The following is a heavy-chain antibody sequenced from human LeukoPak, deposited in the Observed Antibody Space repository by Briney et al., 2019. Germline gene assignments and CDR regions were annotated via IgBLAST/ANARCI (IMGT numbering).Heavy chain of an antibody. CDR3: ARVAYSSGWYVAY. V-gene: IGHV4-59*01. D-gene: IGHD6-19*01. Sequence: SETLSLTCTVSGGSISSYYWSWIRQPPGKGLEWIGYIYYSGSTNYSPSLKSRVTISVDTSKNQFSLKLSSVTAADTAVYYCARVAYSSGWYVAYWGQGTLVTVSS. CDR2: IYYSGST. J-gene: IGHJ4*02. CDR1: GGSISSYY.